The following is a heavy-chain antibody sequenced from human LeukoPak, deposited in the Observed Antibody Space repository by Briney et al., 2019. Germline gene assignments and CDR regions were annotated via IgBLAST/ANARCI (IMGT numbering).Heavy chain of an antibody. D-gene: IGHD1-14*01. CDR2: ISSSGSI. CDR3: AGYDHTSYLAY. Sequence: SSETLSLTCTVSGGSIGYNYWNWIRQSPERGLEGIGYISSSGSIDYTPSLRSRVTMSLDTSKNHLSLNLRSVSAADTAIYYCAGYDHTSYLAYWGQGILVTVSS. CDR1: GGSIGYNY. J-gene: IGHJ4*02. V-gene: IGHV4-59*13.